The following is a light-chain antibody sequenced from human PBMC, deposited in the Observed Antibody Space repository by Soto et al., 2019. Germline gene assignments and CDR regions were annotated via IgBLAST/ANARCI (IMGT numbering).Light chain of an antibody. J-gene: IGKJ1*01. CDR3: QQYNSYWGT. V-gene: IGKV1-5*01. Sequence: DIQMTQSPSTLSASVGDRVTITCRASQSISSWLAWYQQKPGKAPKLLIYDASSLESGVPSRFSGSGSGTEFTLTISILQPDGFATYYCQQYNSYWGTFGQGTKLEIK. CDR1: QSISSW. CDR2: DAS.